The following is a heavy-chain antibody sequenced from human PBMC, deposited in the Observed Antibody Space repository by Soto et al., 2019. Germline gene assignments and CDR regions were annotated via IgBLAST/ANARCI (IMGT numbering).Heavy chain of an antibody. CDR1: GYPFNKYR. J-gene: IGHJ4*02. Sequence: QGQLVQSGAEVKWPGASVKGSCKASGYPFNKYRISWGRQAPGQGLEWMGWISASNGNRNYAQKFQGRVTLGTDPSTSTAYMELRNLKSDDTAVYYCTSEHGDFAGDFDSWGQGTLVTVSS. V-gene: IGHV1-18*04. D-gene: IGHD4-17*01. CDR3: TSEHGDFAGDFDS. CDR2: ISASNGNR.